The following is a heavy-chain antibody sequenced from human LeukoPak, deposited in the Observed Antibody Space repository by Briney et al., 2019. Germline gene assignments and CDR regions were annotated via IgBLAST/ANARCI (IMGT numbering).Heavy chain of an antibody. D-gene: IGHD3-10*01. CDR2: IYYSGST. Sequence: PSETLSLTCAVYGGSFSGYYWSWIRQPPGKGLEWIGYIYYSGSTNYNPSLKSRVTISVDTSKNQFSLKLSSVTAADTAVYYCARDRTSPDGARGFFDYWGQGTLVTVSS. CDR3: ARDRTSPDGARGFFDY. J-gene: IGHJ4*02. V-gene: IGHV4-59*01. CDR1: GGSFSGYY.